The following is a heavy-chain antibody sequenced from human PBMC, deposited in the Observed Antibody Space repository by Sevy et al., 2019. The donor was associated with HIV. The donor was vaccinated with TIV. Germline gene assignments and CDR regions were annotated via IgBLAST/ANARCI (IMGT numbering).Heavy chain of an antibody. J-gene: IGHJ4*02. V-gene: IGHV1-18*01. CDR1: GYIFGIYD. Sequence: ASVKVSCKASGYIFGIYDISWVRQAPGQGLEWMGWITPDSGDTNYAQKLQGRVTMTTDTSTRTSYMELSSLTSDDAGVYYCARGRAPDNGRYYFDSWAQGTLVTDSS. CDR3: ARGRAPDNGRYYFDS. D-gene: IGHD1-26*01. CDR2: ITPDSGDT.